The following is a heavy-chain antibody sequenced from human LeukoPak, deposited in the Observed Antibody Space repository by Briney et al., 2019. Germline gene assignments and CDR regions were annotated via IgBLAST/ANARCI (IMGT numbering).Heavy chain of an antibody. CDR3: ATEYSYGYGYFDY. CDR2: INPNSGGT. CDR1: GYTFTGYY. Sequence: GSVKVSCKASGYTFTGYYMHWVRQAPGQGLEWMGWINPNSGGTNYARKFQGRVTMTRDTSISTAYMELSRLRSDDTAVNYCATEYSYGYGYFDYWGQGTLVTVSS. D-gene: IGHD5-18*01. V-gene: IGHV1-2*02. J-gene: IGHJ4*02.